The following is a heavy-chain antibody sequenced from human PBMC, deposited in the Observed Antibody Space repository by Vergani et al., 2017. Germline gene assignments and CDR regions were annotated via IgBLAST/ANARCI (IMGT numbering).Heavy chain of an antibody. V-gene: IGHV1-69*12. CDR3: ARGLYPATAIGEYYFDY. Sequence: QVQLVQSGAEVKKPGSSVKVSCKASGGTFSSYAISWVRQAPGQGLEWMGGIIPIFGTANYAQKFQGRVTITADESTSTAYMELSSLRSEDTAVYYCARGLYPATAIGEYYFDYWGQGTLVTVSS. J-gene: IGHJ4*02. CDR1: GGTFSSYA. CDR2: IIPIFGTA. D-gene: IGHD2-2*02.